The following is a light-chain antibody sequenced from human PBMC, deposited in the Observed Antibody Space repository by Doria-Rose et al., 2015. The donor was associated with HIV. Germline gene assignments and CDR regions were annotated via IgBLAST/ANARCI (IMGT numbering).Light chain of an antibody. CDR3: QQSYSTPLT. Sequence: DIRMTQSPSSLSASVGDRVTITCRASQSTGSFLNWYQQKPGKAPKLLIYAASSVQNGVPSRFSGGGSGTDFTLTISSLQPEDFATYFCQQSYSTPLTFDGGTKVEIK. J-gene: IGKJ4*01. V-gene: IGKV1-39*01. CDR1: QSTGSF. CDR2: AAS.